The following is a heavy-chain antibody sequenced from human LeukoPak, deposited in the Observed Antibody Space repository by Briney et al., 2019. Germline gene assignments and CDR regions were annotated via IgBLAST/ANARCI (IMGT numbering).Heavy chain of an antibody. J-gene: IGHJ6*02. D-gene: IGHD3-22*01. CDR3: ARDPGYYDSSGYLAPYYYYYGMDV. CDR1: GGSISSGGYY. Sequence: PSETLSLTCTVSGGSISSGGYYWSWIRQHPGKGLEWIGYIYYSGSTNYNPSLKSRVTISVDTSKNQFSLKLSSVTAADTAVYYCARDPGYYDSSGYLAPYYYYYGMDVWGQGTTVTVSS. V-gene: IGHV4-61*08. CDR2: IYYSGST.